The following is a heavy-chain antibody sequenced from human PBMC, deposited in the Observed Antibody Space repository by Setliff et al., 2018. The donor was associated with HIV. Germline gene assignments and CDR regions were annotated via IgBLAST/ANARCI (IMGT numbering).Heavy chain of an antibody. CDR1: GLTFSSYA. Sequence: PGGSLRLSCAASGLTFSSYAVSWVRQAPGKGLEWVSVISGSGDITYYRESVKGRFTVSRDNSNNTVYLQMNSLRAEDTAMYYCAKTQTVITVYGPFDSWGQGTPVTVSS. V-gene: IGHV3-23*01. CDR3: AKTQTVITVYGPFDS. CDR2: ISGSGDIT. J-gene: IGHJ4*02. D-gene: IGHD4-4*01.